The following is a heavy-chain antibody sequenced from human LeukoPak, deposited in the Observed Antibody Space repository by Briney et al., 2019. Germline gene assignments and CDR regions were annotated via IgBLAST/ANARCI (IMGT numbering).Heavy chain of an antibody. CDR2: IFYSGST. V-gene: IGHV4-59*01. D-gene: IGHD1-1*01. J-gene: IGHJ4*02. CDR1: GGSISSYY. CDR3: ARDRGAAELNEFDY. Sequence: SETLSLTCTVSGGSISSYYWSWIRQPPGKGLEWSGYIFYSGSTNHNPSLKSRVTISVDTSKNQFSLKLSSVPAAAAAVYYCARDRGAAELNEFDYWGQGTLVTVSS.